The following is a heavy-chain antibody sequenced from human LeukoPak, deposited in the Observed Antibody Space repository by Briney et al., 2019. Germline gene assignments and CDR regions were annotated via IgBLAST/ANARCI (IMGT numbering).Heavy chain of an antibody. V-gene: IGHV4-39*01. J-gene: IGHJ3*02. CDR2: ICYSGST. CDR1: GGSISSSSYY. CDR3: ARRHAHPLDGGNSQFAFNI. D-gene: IGHD4-23*01. Sequence: SETLSLTCTVSGGSISSSSYYWGWIRQPPGKGLEWIGSICYSGSTYYNPSLKSRVTISVDTSKNQFSLKLSSVTAADTAVYYCARRHAHPLDGGNSQFAFNIWGQGTMVTVSS.